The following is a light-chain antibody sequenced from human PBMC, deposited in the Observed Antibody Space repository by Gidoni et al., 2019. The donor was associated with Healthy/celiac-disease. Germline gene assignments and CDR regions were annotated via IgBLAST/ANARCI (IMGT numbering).Light chain of an antibody. V-gene: IGKV3-11*01. CDR3: QQRSNWPRGIFT. Sequence: EIVLTQSPATLSLSLGERATLSCRASQSVSSYLAWYQQKPGQAPRLLIYDASNRATGIPARFSGSGSGTDFTLTISSLEPEDFAVYYCQQRSNWPRGIFTFGPGTKVDIK. J-gene: IGKJ3*01. CDR2: DAS. CDR1: QSVSSY.